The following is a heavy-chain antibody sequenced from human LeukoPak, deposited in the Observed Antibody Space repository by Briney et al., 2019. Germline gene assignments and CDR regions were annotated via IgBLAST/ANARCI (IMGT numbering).Heavy chain of an antibody. Sequence: GGSLRLSCAASGFSFSDYYMSWIRQAPGKGLEWLSYISSRGSAMYYADSVKGRFTISRDNARNSLYLEVSSLTAEDTAVYYCARDSGGSWTIYDHWGQGTLVTVSS. V-gene: IGHV3-11*01. J-gene: IGHJ5*02. CDR1: GFSFSDYY. CDR3: ARDSGGSWTIYDH. D-gene: IGHD2-15*01. CDR2: ISSRGSAM.